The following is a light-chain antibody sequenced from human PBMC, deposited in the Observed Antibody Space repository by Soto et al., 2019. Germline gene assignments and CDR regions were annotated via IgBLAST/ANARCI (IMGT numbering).Light chain of an antibody. CDR3: SSYTSSSTYV. Sequence: QSVMAQPASVSGSPGQSMTISCTGTSSDVGGYNYVSGYQQHPGKAPKLMIYDVSNRPSGVSNRFSGSKSGNTASLTISGLQAEDEADYYCSSYTSSSTYVFGTGTKVTVL. CDR1: SSDVGGYNY. V-gene: IGLV2-14*01. CDR2: DVS. J-gene: IGLJ1*01.